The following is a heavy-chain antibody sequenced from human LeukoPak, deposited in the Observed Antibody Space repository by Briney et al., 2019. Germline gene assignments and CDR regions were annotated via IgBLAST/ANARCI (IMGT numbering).Heavy chain of an antibody. CDR2: ISSSSSYT. D-gene: IGHD2-21*02. CDR1: GFTLSDYY. CDR3: ARDFGGGDSLDY. V-gene: IGHV3-11*06. Sequence: GGSLRLSCAASGFTLSDYYMSWIRQAPGKGLEWVSYISSSSSYTNYADSVKGRFTISRDNAKNSLYLQMNSLRAEDTAVYYCARDFGGGDSLDYGGQGTLVTVSS. J-gene: IGHJ4*02.